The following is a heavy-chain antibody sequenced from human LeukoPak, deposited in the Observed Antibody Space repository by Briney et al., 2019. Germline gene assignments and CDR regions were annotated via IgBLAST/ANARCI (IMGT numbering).Heavy chain of an antibody. CDR3: ASDGSSGLLDI. Sequence: SVRVSCKASGGTFSSYAISWVRQAPGQGLEWMGGIIPIFGTANYAQKFQGRVTITTDESTSTAYMELSSLRSEDTAVYYCASDGSSGLLDIWGQGTMVTVSS. V-gene: IGHV1-69*05. D-gene: IGHD3-22*01. J-gene: IGHJ3*02. CDR1: GGTFSSYA. CDR2: IIPIFGTA.